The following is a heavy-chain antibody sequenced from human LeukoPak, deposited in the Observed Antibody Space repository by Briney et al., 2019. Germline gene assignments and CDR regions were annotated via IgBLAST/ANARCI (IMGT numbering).Heavy chain of an antibody. Sequence: GGSLRLSCAASGFTFSSYDVHWVRQATGKGLEWVSAIGTAGDTYYPGAAKGRFTISRENAKNSLYLQMNSLRDEDTAVYYCAKDSGWILFDDWGQGTLVTVSS. J-gene: IGHJ4*02. CDR3: AKDSGWILFDD. D-gene: IGHD2-2*03. V-gene: IGHV3-13*01. CDR1: GFTFSSYD. CDR2: IGTAGDT.